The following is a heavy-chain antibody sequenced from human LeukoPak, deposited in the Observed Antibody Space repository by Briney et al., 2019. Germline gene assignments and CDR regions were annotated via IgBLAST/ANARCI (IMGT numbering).Heavy chain of an antibody. D-gene: IGHD3-3*01. CDR1: GFTFSSYA. V-gene: IGHV3-30-3*01. Sequence: PPGGSLRLSCAASGFTFSSYAMHWVRQAPGKGLEWVAVISYDGSNKYYADSVKGRFTISRDNSKNTLYLQMNSLRAENTAVYYCASPKNVWLLSHFDYWGQGTLVTVSS. J-gene: IGHJ4*02. CDR3: ASPKNVWLLSHFDY. CDR2: ISYDGSNK.